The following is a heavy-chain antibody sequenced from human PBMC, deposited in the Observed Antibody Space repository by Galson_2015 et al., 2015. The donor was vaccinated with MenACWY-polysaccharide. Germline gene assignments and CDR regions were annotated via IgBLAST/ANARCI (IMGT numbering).Heavy chain of an antibody. CDR2: IYTTVGT. Sequence: SLRLSCAASGFTVSSSHMSWVRQAPGKGLEWVSVIYTTVGTKYTDSVKGRFTISRDNSENTLYLQMNSLRAEDTAVYYCAGGLMPAVGWGLYLDHWRQGTLVTVSS. CDR1: GFTVSSSH. CDR3: AGGLMPAVGWGLYLDH. D-gene: IGHD3-10*01. V-gene: IGHV3-53*01. J-gene: IGHJ4*02.